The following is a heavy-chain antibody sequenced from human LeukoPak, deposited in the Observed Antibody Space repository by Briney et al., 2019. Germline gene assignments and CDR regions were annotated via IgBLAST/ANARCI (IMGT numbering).Heavy chain of an antibody. CDR1: GFTFSSYS. V-gene: IGHV3-21*01. CDR3: AGVQDTAMVSHDAFDI. CDR2: ISSSSSYI. Sequence: GGSLRLSCAASGFTFSSYSMNWVRQAPGKGLEWVSSISSSSSYIYYADSVKGRFTISRDNAKNSLYLQMNSLRAEDTAVYYCAGVQDTAMVSHDAFDIWGQGTMVTVSS. D-gene: IGHD5-18*01. J-gene: IGHJ3*02.